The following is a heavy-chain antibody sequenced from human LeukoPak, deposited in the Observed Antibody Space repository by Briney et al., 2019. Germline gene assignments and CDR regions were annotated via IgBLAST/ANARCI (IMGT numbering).Heavy chain of an antibody. CDR1: GYTFTSYG. D-gene: IGHD3-22*01. J-gene: IGHJ4*02. CDR3: ARAPGYYDSSDYYLY. Sequence: ASVKVSCKASGYTFTSYGISWVRQAPGQGLEWMGWISAYNGNTNYAQNFQDRVTMTTDTSTSTAYMELRSLRSDDTAVYYCARAPGYYDSSDYYLYWGQGTLVTVSS. CDR2: ISAYNGNT. V-gene: IGHV1-18*01.